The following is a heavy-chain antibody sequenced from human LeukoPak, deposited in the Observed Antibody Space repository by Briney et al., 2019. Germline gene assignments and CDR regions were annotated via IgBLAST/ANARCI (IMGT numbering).Heavy chain of an antibody. CDR3: ARGTYYYGSGKIDY. V-gene: IGHV4-34*01. CDR1: GGSFSGYY. Sequence: PSETLSLTCAVYGGSFSGYYWSWNRQPPGKGLEWIGEINHSGSTNYNPSLKSRVTISVDASKNQFSLKLSSVTAADTAVYYCARGTYYYGSGKIDYWGQGTLVTVSS. CDR2: INHSGST. D-gene: IGHD3-10*01. J-gene: IGHJ4*02.